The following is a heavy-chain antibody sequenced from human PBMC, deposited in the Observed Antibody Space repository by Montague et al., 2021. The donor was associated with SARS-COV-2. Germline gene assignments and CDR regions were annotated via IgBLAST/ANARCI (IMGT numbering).Heavy chain of an antibody. Sequence: SETLSLTCAVHGTSFSGYYWNWIRQPPGKGLEWIGEINHGGSTKYSPSLKSRLTISADTSKNQFSLKLTSVAAADTAVYYCARLHDGVVPSPILGVGPYYSYCYVDVWGRGTTVTVSS. CDR1: GTSFSGYY. D-gene: IGHD3-10*01. V-gene: IGHV4-34*01. CDR2: INHGGST. J-gene: IGHJ6*03. CDR3: ARLHDGVVPSPILGVGPYYSYCYVDV.